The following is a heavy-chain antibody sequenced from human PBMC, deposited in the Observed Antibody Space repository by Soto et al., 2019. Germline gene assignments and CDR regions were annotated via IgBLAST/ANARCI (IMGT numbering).Heavy chain of an antibody. CDR1: GYTFATST. D-gene: IGHD4-17*01. CDR3: ASAAYCDDDY. Sequence: QLQLVQSGPEAKKPGASVTVSCKASGYTFATSTISWLRRAPGQGPEWMGWIKAYSGNTNYAQKLQDSITMTKDTSTSTAYMDLRGLTTDDTAIYFCASAAYCDDDYWGQGTLVTVSS. CDR2: IKAYSGNT. V-gene: IGHV1-18*01. J-gene: IGHJ4*02.